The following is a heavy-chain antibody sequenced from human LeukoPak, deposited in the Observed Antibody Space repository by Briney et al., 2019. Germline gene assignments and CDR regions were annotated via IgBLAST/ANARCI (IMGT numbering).Heavy chain of an antibody. V-gene: IGHV3-74*01. D-gene: IGHD5-24*01. CDR2: INNDGSYI. CDR3: ARDGSAYNFDY. Sequence: GGSLRLSCAASGFTFSPSWMHWVRQAPGKGLEWVSRINNDGSYINYADSVKGRFTISRDNAKNTLNLQMNSLRAKDTAVYFCARDGSAYNFDYWGQGVPVTVSS. J-gene: IGHJ4*02. CDR1: GFTFSPSW.